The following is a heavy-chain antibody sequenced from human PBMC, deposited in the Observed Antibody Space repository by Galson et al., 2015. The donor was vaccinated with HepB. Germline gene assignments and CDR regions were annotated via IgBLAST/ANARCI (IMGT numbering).Heavy chain of an antibody. CDR1: GFTFSSDS. Sequence: SLRLSCAASGFTFSSDSMKWGRQAPGEGLEWVSYISSSSSTIYYEDSVKGRFTISRDNAKNSLSLQMNSPGAEETAVDYCARDRRGRYYDSSCYSIFDYWGQGTLVTVSS. CDR3: ARDRRGRYYDSSCYSIFDY. D-gene: IGHD3-22*01. V-gene: IGHV3-48*01. CDR2: ISSSSSTI. J-gene: IGHJ4*02.